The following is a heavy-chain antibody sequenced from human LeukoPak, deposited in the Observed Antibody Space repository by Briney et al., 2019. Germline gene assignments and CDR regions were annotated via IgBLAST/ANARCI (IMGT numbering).Heavy chain of an antibody. D-gene: IGHD5-18*01. CDR2: VKPSDGST. CDR3: ARVLTAMDPRGYFDY. J-gene: IGHJ4*02. V-gene: IGHV1-46*01. CDR1: GYTFTNYY. Sequence: ASVTVSCKSSGYTFTNYYMHWVRQAPGQGLEGMGIVKPSDGSTTYAQKFQGRVTMAGDTSTSTVYMELSSLRSEDTAVYYCARVLTAMDPRGYFDYWGQGTLVTVSS.